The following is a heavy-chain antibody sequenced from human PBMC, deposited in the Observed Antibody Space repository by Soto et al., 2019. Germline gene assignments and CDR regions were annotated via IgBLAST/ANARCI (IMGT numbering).Heavy chain of an antibody. Sequence: GGSLRLSCAASGFTFISYAMSWVRQATGKGLEWVSAISGSGGSTYYADPVKGRFTISRDNSKNTLYLQMNSLRAEDTAVYYCAKRRSITIFGLDYYGMDVWGQGTTVTVSS. CDR3: AKRRSITIFGLDYYGMDV. V-gene: IGHV3-23*01. J-gene: IGHJ6*02. CDR1: GFTFISYA. D-gene: IGHD3-9*01. CDR2: ISGSGGST.